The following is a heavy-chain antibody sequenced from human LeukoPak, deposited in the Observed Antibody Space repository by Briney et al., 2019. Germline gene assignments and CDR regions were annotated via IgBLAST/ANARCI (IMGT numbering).Heavy chain of an antibody. CDR2: IYHSGST. V-gene: IGHV4-38-2*02. CDR3: ARDSYYYDSSGYYWYYYYMDV. Sequence: PSETLSLTCTVSGYSISSGYYWGWIRQPPGKGLEWIGSIYHSGSTYYNPSLKSRVTISVDTSKNQFSLKLSSVTAADTGVYYCARDSYYYDSSGYYWYYYYMDVWGKGTTVTISS. J-gene: IGHJ6*03. CDR1: GYSISSGYY. D-gene: IGHD3-22*01.